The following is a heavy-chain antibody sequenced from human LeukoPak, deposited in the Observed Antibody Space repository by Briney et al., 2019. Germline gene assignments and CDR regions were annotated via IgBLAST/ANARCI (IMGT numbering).Heavy chain of an antibody. J-gene: IGHJ5*02. D-gene: IGHD4-23*01. CDR1: GYSFTSYY. CDR2: INPGGGST. CDR3: AKDLRWDHPGLDP. Sequence: ASVKVSCKASGYSFTSYYIHWARQAPGQGLESMGIINPGGGSTSYAQKFQDRVTMTRDTSTSTVYMELNSLRSEDTAVYYCAKDLRWDHPGLDPWGQGTLVIVSS. V-gene: IGHV1-46*01.